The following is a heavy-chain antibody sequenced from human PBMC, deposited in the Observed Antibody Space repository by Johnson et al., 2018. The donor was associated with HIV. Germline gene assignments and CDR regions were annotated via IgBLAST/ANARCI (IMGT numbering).Heavy chain of an antibody. J-gene: IGHJ3*02. CDR3: ARGPSAYCGGDCPGGAFDI. V-gene: IGHV3-53*01. D-gene: IGHD2-21*02. CDR1: GFTVSTNY. CDR2: IYRAGST. Sequence: MQLVESGGGLIQPGGSLRLSCAASGFTVSTNYMSWIRQAPGKGLEWVSVIYRAGSTYYADSVKDRFTISRDNAKNSLYLQMNSLRAEDTAVYYCARGPSAYCGGDCPGGAFDIWGQGTMVTVSS.